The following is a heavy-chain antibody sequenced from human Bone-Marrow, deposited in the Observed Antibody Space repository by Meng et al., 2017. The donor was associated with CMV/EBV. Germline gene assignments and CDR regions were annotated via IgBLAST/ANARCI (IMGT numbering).Heavy chain of an antibody. V-gene: IGHV1-18*04. Sequence: ASVKVSRKASVYTFPSYYMHWVRQAPGQGVGWMGWISAYNGNTNYAQKLQGRVTMTTDTSTSTAYMELRSLRSDDTAEYYCARQHQGYDFWSGYWPPKGHYGMGVWGQGTTVTCFS. CDR1: VYTFPSYY. CDR2: ISAYNGNT. D-gene: IGHD3-3*01. J-gene: IGHJ6*01. CDR3: ARQHQGYDFWSGYWPPKGHYGMGV.